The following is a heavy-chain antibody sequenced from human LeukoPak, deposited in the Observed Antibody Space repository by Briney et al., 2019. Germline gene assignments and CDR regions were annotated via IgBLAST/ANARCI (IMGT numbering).Heavy chain of an antibody. CDR2: VRRQTEGATT. CDR1: GFTFSESW. D-gene: IGHD2-21*02. CDR3: TTLVVTTNDF. V-gene: IGHV3-15*01. J-gene: IGHJ4*02. Sequence: GGSLRLSCAASGFTFSESWMNWVRQAPGKGLEWVGRVRRQTEGATTDYPAPVKGRFTISRDDSKNTVYLQMNFLKTEDTAVYYCTTLVVTTNDFWGQGTLVTVSS.